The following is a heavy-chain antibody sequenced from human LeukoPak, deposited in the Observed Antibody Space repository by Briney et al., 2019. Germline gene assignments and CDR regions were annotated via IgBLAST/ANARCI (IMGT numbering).Heavy chain of an antibody. CDR3: AKSAGIAVAGHDAFDI. CDR2: ISGSGVTT. J-gene: IGHJ3*02. CDR1: GFTFSNNA. V-gene: IGHV3-23*01. Sequence: PGGSLRLSCAASGFTFSNNAMGWVRQAPGKGLEWISSISGSGVTTFYADSGKGRFTISRDNSKNTLYLQMNSLRAEDTAVYYCAKSAGIAVAGHDAFDIWGQGTMVTVSS. D-gene: IGHD6-19*01.